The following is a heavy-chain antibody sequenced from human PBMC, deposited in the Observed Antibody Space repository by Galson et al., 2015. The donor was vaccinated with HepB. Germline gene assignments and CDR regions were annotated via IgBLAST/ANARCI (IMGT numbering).Heavy chain of an antibody. D-gene: IGHD3-9*01. CDR3: ARGGYFDWLLDYFDY. Sequence: SLRLSCAASGFTFSSYSMNWVRQAPGKGLEWVSSISSSSSYIYYADSVKGRFTISRDNAKNSLYLQMNSLRAEDTAVYYCARGGYFDWLLDYFDYWGQGTLVTVSS. CDR2: ISSSSSYI. CDR1: GFTFSSYS. J-gene: IGHJ4*02. V-gene: IGHV3-21*01.